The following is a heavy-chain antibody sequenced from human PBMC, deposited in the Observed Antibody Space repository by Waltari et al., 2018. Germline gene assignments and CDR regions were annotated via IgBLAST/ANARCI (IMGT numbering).Heavy chain of an antibody. J-gene: IGHJ4*02. CDR1: GFTFSSYA. Sequence: EVQLLESGGGLVQPGGSLRLSCAASGFTFSSYAMSWVRQAPGKGLEWVSVIYSGGSTYYADSVKGRFTISRDNSKNTLYLQMNSLRAEDTAVYYCAKDRGRIAGLIDYWGQGTLVIVSS. D-gene: IGHD6-13*01. CDR2: IYSGGST. CDR3: AKDRGRIAGLIDY. V-gene: IGHV3-23*03.